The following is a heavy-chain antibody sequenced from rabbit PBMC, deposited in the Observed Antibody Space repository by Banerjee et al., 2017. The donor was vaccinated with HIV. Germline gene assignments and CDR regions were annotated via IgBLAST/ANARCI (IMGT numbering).Heavy chain of an antibody. CDR3: ARGLSGYGGATFDL. Sequence: QSLEESGGYLVKPGASLTLTCKASWLYFSSSYWIRRVREAPGKGLEWIGYIYPDYGSADYASWVNGRFTISLDNAQNTVFLQMTSLTAADTATYFCARGLSGYGGATFDLWGPGTLVTVS. D-gene: IGHD6-1*01. CDR2: IYPDYGSA. V-gene: IGHV1S40*01. CDR1: WLYFSSSYW. J-gene: IGHJ4*01.